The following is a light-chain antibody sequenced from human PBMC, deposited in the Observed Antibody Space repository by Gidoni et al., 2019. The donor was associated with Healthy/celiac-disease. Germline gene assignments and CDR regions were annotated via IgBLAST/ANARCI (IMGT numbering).Light chain of an antibody. CDR3: SSYTSSSRV. Sequence: QSALTPPASVSGSPGQSITTSCTGTSSDVGGYNYVSWYQQHPGKAPKLMIYEVSNRPSGVSNRFSGSKSGNTASLTISGLQAEDEADYYCSSYTSSSRVFGGGTKLTVL. CDR1: SSDVGGYNY. CDR2: EVS. V-gene: IGLV2-14*01. J-gene: IGLJ2*01.